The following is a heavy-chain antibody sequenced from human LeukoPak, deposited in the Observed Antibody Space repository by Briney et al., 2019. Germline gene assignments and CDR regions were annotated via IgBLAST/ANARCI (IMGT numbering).Heavy chain of an antibody. D-gene: IGHD2-15*01. CDR2: ISYDGSNK. J-gene: IGHJ6*02. Sequence: GGSLRLSCAASGFTFSSYAMHWVCQAPGKGLEWVAVISYDGSNKYYADSVKGRFTISRDNSKNTLYLQMNSLRAEDTAVYYCARDLPGGTLSYYYYGMDVWGQGTTVTVSS. CDR3: ARDLPGGTLSYYYYGMDV. CDR1: GFTFSSYA. V-gene: IGHV3-30-3*01.